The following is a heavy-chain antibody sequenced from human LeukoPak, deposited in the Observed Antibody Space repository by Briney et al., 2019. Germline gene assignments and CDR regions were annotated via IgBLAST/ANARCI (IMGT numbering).Heavy chain of an antibody. CDR1: GGSISSGGYC. D-gene: IGHD5-18*01. Sequence: SETLSLTCTVSGGSISSGGYCWSWIRQHPGKGLEWIGYIYYSGSTYYNPSLKSRVTISVDTSKNQFSLKLSSVTAADTAVYYCARDLGGYSDGSYYYYMDVWGKGTTVTVSS. CDR2: IYYSGST. CDR3: ARDLGGYSDGSYYYYMDV. V-gene: IGHV4-31*03. J-gene: IGHJ6*03.